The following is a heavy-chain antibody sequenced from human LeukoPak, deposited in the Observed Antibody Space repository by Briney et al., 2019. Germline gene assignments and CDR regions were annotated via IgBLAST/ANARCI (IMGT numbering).Heavy chain of an antibody. D-gene: IGHD4-23*01. CDR1: GYSFTSYW. CDR3: ARLALFHNIGPNSKGYYYYYGMDV. Sequence: GESLKISCKGSGYSFTSYWIGWVRQMPGKGLEWMGIIYPGDSDTRYSPSFQGQVTISADKSISTAYLQWSSLKASDTAMYYCARLALFHNIGPNSKGYYYYYGMDVWGQGTTVTVSS. V-gene: IGHV5-51*01. J-gene: IGHJ6*02. CDR2: IYPGDSDT.